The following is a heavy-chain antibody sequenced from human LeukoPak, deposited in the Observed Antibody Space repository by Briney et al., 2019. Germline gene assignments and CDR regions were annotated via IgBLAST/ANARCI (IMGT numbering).Heavy chain of an antibody. CDR3: AGKRSPGVRGGGPYYFDY. J-gene: IGHJ4*02. CDR1: GLTFSSNY. CDR2: IYNGGST. V-gene: IGHV3-53*01. D-gene: IGHD3-10*01. Sequence: GMSLRLSCAASGLTFSSNYMSWVRQAPGKGLEWVSVIYNGGSTYYADSIKGRFTISSDNSKNTLYLQMISLRAEDTAVYYCAGKRSPGVRGGGPYYFDYWGQGTLVTVSS.